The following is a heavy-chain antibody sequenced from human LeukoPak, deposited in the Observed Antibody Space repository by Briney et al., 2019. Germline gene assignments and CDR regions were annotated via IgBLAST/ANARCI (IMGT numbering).Heavy chain of an antibody. D-gene: IGHD5-24*01. CDR1: GGSMSSYY. CDR3: ARGARAGYNLEPFDY. CDR2: IYYSGST. J-gene: IGHJ4*02. Sequence: SETLSLTCTVSGGSMSSYYWSWNRQPPGKGLEWIGYIYYSGSTKYNPSLKSRVTISVDTSKNQFSLKLSSVTATDTAVYYCARGARAGYNLEPFDYWGQGTLVTVSS. V-gene: IGHV4-59*08.